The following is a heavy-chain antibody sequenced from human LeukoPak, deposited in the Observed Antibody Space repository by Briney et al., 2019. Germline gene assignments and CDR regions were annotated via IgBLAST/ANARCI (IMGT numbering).Heavy chain of an antibody. D-gene: IGHD6-13*01. CDR1: GFTFSSYA. J-gene: IGHJ4*02. CDR2: ISGSGGST. Sequence: GSLRLSCAASGFTFSSYAMSWVRQAPGKGLEWVSAISGSGGSTYYADSVKGRFTISRDNSKNTLYLQMNSLRAKDTAVYYCAKLPRYSSSWYFDYWGQGTLVTVSS. V-gene: IGHV3-23*01. CDR3: AKLPRYSSSWYFDY.